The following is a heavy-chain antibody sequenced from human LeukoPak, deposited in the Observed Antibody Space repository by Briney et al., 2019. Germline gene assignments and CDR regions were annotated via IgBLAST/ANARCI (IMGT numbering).Heavy chain of an antibody. J-gene: IGHJ4*02. Sequence: SENLSLTCTVSGGSISSSSYYWGWIRQPPGKGLEWIGSIYYSGSTYYNPSLKSRVTISVDTSKNQFSLKLSSVTAADTAVYYCARDSFGGGVRGVIIDYWGRGPLVTVSS. CDR3: ARDSFGGGVRGVIIDY. D-gene: IGHD3-10*01. CDR2: IYYSGST. CDR1: GGSISSSSYY. V-gene: IGHV4-39*02.